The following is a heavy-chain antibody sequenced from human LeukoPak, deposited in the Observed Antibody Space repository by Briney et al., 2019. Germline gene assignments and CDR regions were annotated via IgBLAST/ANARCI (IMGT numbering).Heavy chain of an antibody. J-gene: IGHJ4*02. CDR1: GGSISSYY. V-gene: IGHV4-59*08. CDR3: ARRAVAGTGSYYIDD. CDR2: IYYSGST. Sequence: SETLSLTYPLYGGSISSYYWSWIRQPPGKGLEWIGYIYYSGSTNNNPSLKSRVTISVDTSKNQFSLKLSSVTAADTAVYYCARRAVAGTGSYYIDDWGQGTLVTVSS. D-gene: IGHD6-19*01.